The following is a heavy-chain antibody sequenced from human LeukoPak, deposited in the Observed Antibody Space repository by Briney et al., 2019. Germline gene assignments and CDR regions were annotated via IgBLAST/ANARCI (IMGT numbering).Heavy chain of an antibody. D-gene: IGHD6-13*01. J-gene: IGHJ6*02. V-gene: IGHV3-23*01. CDR1: GFIFSSYS. CDR3: AKAASSSWPSYYYGMDV. Sequence: GGSLRLSCAASGFIFSSYSVSWVRQAPGKGLEWVSVITGSGGNTYYADSVKGRLTISKDNSKNTVYLQMSSLRVDDTAVYYCAKAASSSWPSYYYGMDVWGQGTTVTVSS. CDR2: ITGSGGNT.